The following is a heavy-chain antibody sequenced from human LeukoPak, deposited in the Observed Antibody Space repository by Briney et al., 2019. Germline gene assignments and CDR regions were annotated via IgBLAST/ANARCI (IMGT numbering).Heavy chain of an antibody. V-gene: IGHV1-2*02. Sequence: ASVKASCKASGYTFTGYYMHWVRQAPGQGLEWMGWINPNSGGTNYAQKFQGRVTMTRDTSISTAYMELSRLRSDDTAVYYCARTNYDILTGFDYWGQGTLVTVSS. CDR3: ARTNYDILTGFDY. CDR2: INPNSGGT. CDR1: GYTFTGYY. J-gene: IGHJ4*02. D-gene: IGHD3-9*01.